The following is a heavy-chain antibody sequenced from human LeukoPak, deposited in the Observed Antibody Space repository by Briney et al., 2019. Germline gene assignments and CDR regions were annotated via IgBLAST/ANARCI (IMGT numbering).Heavy chain of an antibody. J-gene: IGHJ4*02. CDR3: ATSQYSSSQMDYFDY. CDR1: GFTFSDYY. D-gene: IGHD6-6*01. Sequence: GGSLRLSCAASGFTFSDYYMSRIRQAPGKGLEWVSYISSSGSTIYYADSVKGRFTISRDNAKNSLYLQMNSLRAEDTAVYYCATSQYSSSQMDYFDYWGQGTLVTVSS. CDR2: ISSSGSTI. V-gene: IGHV3-11*04.